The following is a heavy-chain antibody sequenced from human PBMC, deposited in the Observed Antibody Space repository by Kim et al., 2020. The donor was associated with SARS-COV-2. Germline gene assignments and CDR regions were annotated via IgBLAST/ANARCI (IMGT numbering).Heavy chain of an antibody. CDR2: INHSGST. V-gene: IGHV4-34*01. Sequence: SETLSLTCAVYGGSFSGYYWSWIRQPPGKGLEWIGEINHSGSTNYNPSLKSRVTISVDTSKNQFSLKLSSVTAADTAVYYCARGEYSSSWYGKHIWFDS. CDR1: GGSFSGYY. D-gene: IGHD6-13*01. CDR3: ARGEYSSSWYGKHIWFDS. J-gene: IGHJ5*01.